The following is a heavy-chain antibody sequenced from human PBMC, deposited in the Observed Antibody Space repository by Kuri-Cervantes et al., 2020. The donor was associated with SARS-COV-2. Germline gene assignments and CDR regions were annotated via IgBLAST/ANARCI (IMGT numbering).Heavy chain of an antibody. V-gene: IGHV1-69*05. CDR1: GGTFSSYA. J-gene: IGHJ4*02. CDR2: IIPIFGTA. CDR3: ARALPEGRFGELIYYFDY. D-gene: IGHD3-10*01. Sequence: SVKVSCKASGGTFSSYAISWVRQAPGQGLEWMGGIIPIFGTANYAQKFQGRVTMTRNTSISTAYMELSSLRSEDTAVYYCARALPEGRFGELIYYFDYWGQGTLVTVSS.